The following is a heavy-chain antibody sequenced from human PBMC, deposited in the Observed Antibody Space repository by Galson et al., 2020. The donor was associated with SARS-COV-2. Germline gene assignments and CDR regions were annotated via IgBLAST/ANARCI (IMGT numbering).Heavy chain of an antibody. V-gene: IGHV4-61*02. J-gene: IGHJ6*02. CDR3: ARAPAVDTAMVRYYYGMDV. CDR2: IYTSGST. Sequence: SETLSLTCTVSGGSISSGSYYWSWIRQPAGKGLEWIGRIYTSGSTNYNPSLKSRVTISVDTSKNQFSLKLSSVTAADTAVYYCARAPAVDTAMVRYYYGMDVWGQVTTVTVSS. D-gene: IGHD5-18*01. CDR1: GGSISSGSYY.